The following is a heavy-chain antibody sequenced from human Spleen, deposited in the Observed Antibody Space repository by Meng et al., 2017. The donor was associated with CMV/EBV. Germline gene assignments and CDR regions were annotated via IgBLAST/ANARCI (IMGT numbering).Heavy chain of an antibody. V-gene: IGHV4-34*01. CDR2: INHSGST. CDR3: ARGMIVGATREHFDY. Sequence: SETLSLTCTVSGGSITTYFWNWIRQPPGKGLEWIGEINHSGSTNYNPSLKSRVTISVDTSKNQFSLKLSSVTAADTAVYYCARGMIVGATREHFDYWGQGTLVTVSS. J-gene: IGHJ4*02. D-gene: IGHD1-26*01. CDR1: GGSITTYF.